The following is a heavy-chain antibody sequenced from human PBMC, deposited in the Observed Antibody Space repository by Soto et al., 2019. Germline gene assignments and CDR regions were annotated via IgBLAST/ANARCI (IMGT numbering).Heavy chain of an antibody. CDR2: INHSGST. J-gene: IGHJ4*02. CDR1: GGSFSGYY. Sequence: PSETLSLTCAVCGGSFSGYYWSWIRQPPGKGLEWIGEINHSGSTNYNPSLKSRVTISVDTPKNQFSLKLSSVAAADTAVYYCASLGYCSGGSCYGYYWGQGTLVTVSS. D-gene: IGHD2-15*01. V-gene: IGHV4-34*01. CDR3: ASLGYCSGGSCYGYY.